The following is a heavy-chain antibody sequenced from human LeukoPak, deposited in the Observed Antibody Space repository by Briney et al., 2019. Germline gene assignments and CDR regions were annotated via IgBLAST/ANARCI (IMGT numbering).Heavy chain of an antibody. CDR2: IKGVGSGT. Sequence: GESLRLSCAASGFTLSTYWMHWVREAPGESLVWGGRIKGVGSGTSYGESVKGRFTISRDNAKNTLYLQMKSLRAEDTAVYYCAADVAAAGTAGDWGQGTLVTVSS. J-gene: IGHJ4*02. D-gene: IGHD6-13*01. CDR1: GFTLSTYW. V-gene: IGHV3-74*01. CDR3: AADVAAAGTAGD.